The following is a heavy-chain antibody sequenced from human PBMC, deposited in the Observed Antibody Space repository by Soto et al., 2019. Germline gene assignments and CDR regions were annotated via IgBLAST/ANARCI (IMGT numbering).Heavy chain of an antibody. Sequence: PSETLSLTCAVYGGSLSGHYWSWIRQPPGKGLEWIGEINQGGSTNYNPSLKSRVTISVDTSKNQFSLELSSVTAADTAVYYCARCGLHYYGMDVWGQGTTVTVAS. CDR3: ARCGLHYYGMDV. CDR1: GGSLSGHY. J-gene: IGHJ6*02. V-gene: IGHV4-34*01. CDR2: INQGGST.